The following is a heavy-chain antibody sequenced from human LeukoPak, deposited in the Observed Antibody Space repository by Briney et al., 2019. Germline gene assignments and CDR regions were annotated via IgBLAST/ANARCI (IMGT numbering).Heavy chain of an antibody. Sequence: SETLSLTCTVSGGSISSYYWSWIRQPPGKGLKWIGYIYYSGSTNYNPSLKSRVTISVDTSKNQFSLKLSSVTAADTAVYYCAKTGYSGSQFDYWGQGTLVTVSS. CDR1: GGSISSYY. V-gene: IGHV4-59*01. CDR3: AKTGYSGSQFDY. D-gene: IGHD1-26*01. J-gene: IGHJ4*02. CDR2: IYYSGST.